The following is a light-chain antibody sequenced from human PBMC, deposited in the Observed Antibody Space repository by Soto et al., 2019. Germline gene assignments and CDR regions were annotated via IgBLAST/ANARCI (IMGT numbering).Light chain of an antibody. CDR3: QQSYSTRLMYT. V-gene: IGKV1-5*01. J-gene: IGKJ2*01. Sequence: IQMTQSPSTLSASVGDRVTITCRASQSVGSRLAWYQQKPGKAPKLLRYDASTLESGVPSRFSGSGSGTEFTLIISSLQPDDFATYYCQQSYSTRLMYTFGQGTKLEIK. CDR2: DAS. CDR1: QSVGSR.